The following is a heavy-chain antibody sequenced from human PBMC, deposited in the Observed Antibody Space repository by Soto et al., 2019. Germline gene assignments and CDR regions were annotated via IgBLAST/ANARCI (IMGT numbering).Heavy chain of an antibody. Sequence: ASVKVSCKASGYIFTNYAIHWVRQAPGQRLEWMGWISGADGNTRYSPKFQGRLTISTDTSASTAYMELSSLRSEDTAVFYCARDRTTSSTRRFDYWGQGTLVTVSS. CDR2: ISGADGNT. D-gene: IGHD4-17*01. CDR3: ARDRTTSSTRRFDY. J-gene: IGHJ4*02. V-gene: IGHV1-3*01. CDR1: GYIFTNYA.